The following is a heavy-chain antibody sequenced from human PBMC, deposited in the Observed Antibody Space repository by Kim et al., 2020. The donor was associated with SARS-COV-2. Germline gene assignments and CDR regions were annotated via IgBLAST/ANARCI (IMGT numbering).Heavy chain of an antibody. CDR3: ARVGYDYVWGSYRDYYYYCGMDV. CDR1: GFTFSDYY. D-gene: IGHD3-16*02. CDR2: ISSSSSYT. Sequence: GGSLRPSCAASGFTFSDYYMSWIRQAPGKGLEWVSYISSSSSYTNYADSVKGRFTISRDNAKNSLYLQMNSLRAEDTAVYYCARVGYDYVWGSYRDYYYYCGMDVWGQGTTVTVSS. V-gene: IGHV3-11*05. J-gene: IGHJ6*02.